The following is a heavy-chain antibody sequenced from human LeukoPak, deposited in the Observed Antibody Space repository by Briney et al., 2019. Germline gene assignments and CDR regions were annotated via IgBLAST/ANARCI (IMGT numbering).Heavy chain of an antibody. V-gene: IGHV4-30-4*01. CDR1: GGSISSGDYY. CDR3: ASHNRYYYDNSGYCDH. J-gene: IGHJ4*02. CDR2: IYYSGST. Sequence: SETLSLTCTVSGGSISSGDYYWSWIRQPPGKGLEWIGYIYYSGSTYYSPSLKSRLTISVDTAKSQFSLKLNSVTAADTAVYYCASHNRYYYDNSGYCDHWGQGTLVTVSS. D-gene: IGHD3-22*01.